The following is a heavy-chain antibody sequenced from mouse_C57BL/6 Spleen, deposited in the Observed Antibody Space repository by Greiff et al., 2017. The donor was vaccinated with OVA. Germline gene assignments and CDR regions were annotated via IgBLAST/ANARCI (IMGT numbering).Heavy chain of an antibody. Sequence: QVQLQQPGAELVRPGSSVKLSCKASGYTFTSYWMHWVKQRPIQGLEWIGNIDPSDSETHYNQKFKDKATLTVDKSSSTAYMQLSSLTSEDSAVCDCARYRDYSSSYGFAYWGQGTLVTVSA. CDR1: GYTFTSYW. CDR3: ARYRDYSSSYGFAY. CDR2: IDPSDSET. J-gene: IGHJ3*01. V-gene: IGHV1-52*01. D-gene: IGHD1-1*01.